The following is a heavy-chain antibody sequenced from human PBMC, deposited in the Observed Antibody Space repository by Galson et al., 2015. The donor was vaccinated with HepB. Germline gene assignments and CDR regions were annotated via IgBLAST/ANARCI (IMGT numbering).Heavy chain of an antibody. CDR3: ARDPRGRIQLWLGYYYGMDV. CDR2: ISAYNGNT. D-gene: IGHD5-18*01. V-gene: IGHV1-18*04. Sequence: SVKVSCKASGYTFTSYGISWVRQAPGQGLEWMGWISAYNGNTNYAQKLQGRVTMTTDTSTSTAYMELRSLRSDDTAAYYCARDPRGRIQLWLGYYYGMDVWGQGTTVTVSS. J-gene: IGHJ6*02. CDR1: GYTFTSYG.